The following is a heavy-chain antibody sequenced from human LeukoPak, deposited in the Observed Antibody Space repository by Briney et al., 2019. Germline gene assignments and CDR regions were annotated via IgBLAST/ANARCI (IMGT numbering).Heavy chain of an antibody. D-gene: IGHD3-22*01. CDR2: IYYSGST. CDR1: GGSISSYY. J-gene: IGHJ1*01. V-gene: IGHV4-59*01. CDR3: ARVVQSTDSSGFYLPEYFQH. Sequence: SETLSLTCTVSGGSISSYYWSWIRQPPGKGLEWIGYIYYSGSTNYNPSPKSRVTISVDTSKNQFSLKLSSATAADTAVYYCARVVQSTDSSGFYLPEYFQHWGQGTLVTVSS.